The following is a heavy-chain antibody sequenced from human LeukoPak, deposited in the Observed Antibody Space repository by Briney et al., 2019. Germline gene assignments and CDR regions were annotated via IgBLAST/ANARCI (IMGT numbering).Heavy chain of an antibody. CDR1: GFSVSNNY. J-gene: IGHJ4*02. CDR2: IYSRGGT. D-gene: IGHD6-13*01. V-gene: IGHV3-53*01. Sequence: AGGSLRLSCAVSGFSVSNNYINWVRQAPGKGLEWVSLIYSRGGTSYADSVKGRFTISRDSSKNTLFLQMNSLRAEDTAVYYCARDPPGIAASGTYYWGQGTLVTVSS. CDR3: ARDPPGIAASGTYY.